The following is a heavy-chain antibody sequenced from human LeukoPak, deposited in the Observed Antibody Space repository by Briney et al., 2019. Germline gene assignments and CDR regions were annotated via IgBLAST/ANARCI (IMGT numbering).Heavy chain of an antibody. V-gene: IGHV4-4*07. CDR3: VCARDYDSSGYYWGNYCYYMDV. CDR1: GGSISSYY. J-gene: IGHJ6*03. D-gene: IGHD3-22*01. Sequence: SETLSLTCTVSGGSISSYYWGWIRQPAGKGLEWIGRIYTSGSTNYNPSPKSRVTISVDTSKNQFSLKLSSVTAADTAVYYCVCARDYDSSGYYWGNYCYYMDVWGKGTTVTIS. CDR2: IYTSGST.